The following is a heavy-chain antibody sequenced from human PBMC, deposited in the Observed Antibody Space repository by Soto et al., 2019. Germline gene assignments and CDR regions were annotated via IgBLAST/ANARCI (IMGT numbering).Heavy chain of an antibody. CDR2: ISYDGSNK. CDR1: GFTFSSYG. V-gene: IGHV3-30*18. J-gene: IGHJ4*02. Sequence: QVQLVESGGGVVQPGRSLRLSCAASGFTFSSYGMHWVRQAPGKGLEWVAVISYDGSNKYYADSVKGRFTISRDNSKNTLYLQMNSLRAEDTAVYYCANPDRAAAGIQLNENDYWGQGTLVTVSS. D-gene: IGHD6-13*01. CDR3: ANPDRAAAGIQLNENDY.